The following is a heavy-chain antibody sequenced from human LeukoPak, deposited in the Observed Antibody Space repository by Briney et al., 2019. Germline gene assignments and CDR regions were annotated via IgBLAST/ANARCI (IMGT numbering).Heavy chain of an antibody. Sequence: TLXXXCXVSGGSISSYYWSWIRQPAGKGLEWIGRIYTSGSTNYNPSLKSRVTISVDTSKNQISLRLTSVTAADTAVYYCAKDQRFSAYDPDEYNYFDPWGQGTLVTVSS. V-gene: IGHV4-4*07. J-gene: IGHJ5*02. CDR1: GGSISSYY. CDR3: AKDQRFSAYDPDEYNYFDP. CDR2: IYTSGST. D-gene: IGHD5-12*01.